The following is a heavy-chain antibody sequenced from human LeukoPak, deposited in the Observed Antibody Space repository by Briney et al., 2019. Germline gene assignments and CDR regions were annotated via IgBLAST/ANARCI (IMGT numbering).Heavy chain of an antibody. V-gene: IGHV3-30*09. CDR1: GFNFRIYA. Sequence: GRSLRLSCAASGFNFRIYAMHWVRQAPGKGLEWVAVISDDGNNKYYADSVKGRFAISRDNSRNTFYLQMDSLRAEDTAVYYCARDQDGYDILTGGAFDIRGQGTMVTVSS. D-gene: IGHD3-9*01. CDR3: ARDQDGYDILTGGAFDI. J-gene: IGHJ3*02. CDR2: ISDDGNNK.